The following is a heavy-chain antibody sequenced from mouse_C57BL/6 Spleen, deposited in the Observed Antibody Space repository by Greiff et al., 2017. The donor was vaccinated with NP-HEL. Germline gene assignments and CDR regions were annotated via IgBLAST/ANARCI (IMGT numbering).Heavy chain of an antibody. V-gene: IGHV5-17*01. CDR2: ISSGSSTI. CDR3: ARMGLRGYFDY. J-gene: IGHJ2*01. Sequence: EVKLVESGGGLVKPGGSLKLSCAASGFTFSDYGMHWVRQAPEKGLEWVAYISSGSSTIYYADTVKGRFTISRDNAKNTLFLQMTSLRSEDTAMYYCARMGLRGYFDYWGQGTTLTVSS. CDR1: GFTFSDYG. D-gene: IGHD1-1*01.